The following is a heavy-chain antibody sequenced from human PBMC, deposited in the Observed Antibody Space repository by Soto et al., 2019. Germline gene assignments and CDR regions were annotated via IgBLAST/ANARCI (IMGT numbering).Heavy chain of an antibody. CDR1: GFTFSSNW. CDR2: INSDASTK. J-gene: IGHJ6*02. V-gene: IGHV3-74*01. CDR3: ARQVNYGLDV. Sequence: EVQLVASGGGLVQPGGSLRLSCAASGFTFSSNWLHWVRQAPGKGLVWVSRINSDASTKTYADSVKGRFTISRDNTKNTLYLQMNSLTAEDTAVYYCARQVNYGLDVWGQGTTVPVSS.